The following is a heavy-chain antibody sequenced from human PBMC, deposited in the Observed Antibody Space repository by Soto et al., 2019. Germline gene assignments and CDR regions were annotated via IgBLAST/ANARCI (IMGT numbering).Heavy chain of an antibody. CDR3: AGDWSRAYYPTCFEP. Sequence: SETLSLTCTVSGGSISRSDYCCSWIRQPPGKGLEWIGYISYSGSPFYNPSLKSRATISIDTSRSQFSLTLTSVTAADSAVYYCAGDWSRAYYPTCFEPWARGTMVTVSS. CDR1: GGSISRSDYC. V-gene: IGHV4-30-4*01. CDR2: ISYSGSP. D-gene: IGHD3-22*01. J-gene: IGHJ5*02.